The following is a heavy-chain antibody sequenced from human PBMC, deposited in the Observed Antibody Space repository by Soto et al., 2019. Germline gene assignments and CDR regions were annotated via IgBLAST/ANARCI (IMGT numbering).Heavy chain of an antibody. CDR2: ITGIGDDT. CDR3: AKDRKPYRGSSGSDFDY. V-gene: IGHV3-23*01. D-gene: IGHD6-6*01. J-gene: IGHJ4*02. CDR1: GFTFYSYA. Sequence: GGSLRLSCTTSGFTFYSYAMSWVRQAPGKGLEWVSGITGIGDDTAYADSVKGRSTISRDNGKKTLYLGMNSLRVEDTAVYYCAKDRKPYRGSSGSDFDYWGQGALVTVSS.